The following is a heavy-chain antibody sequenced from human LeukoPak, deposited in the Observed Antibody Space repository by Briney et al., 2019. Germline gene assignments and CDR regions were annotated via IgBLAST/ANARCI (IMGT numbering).Heavy chain of an antibody. J-gene: IGHJ3*02. CDR1: GFTFSSYS. CDR3: ARDIAAAGGVAFDI. D-gene: IGHD6-13*01. V-gene: IGHV3-21*01. CDR2: ISSSSSYI. Sequence: GTLRLSCAASGFTFSSYSMNWVRQAPGKGLEWVSSISSSSSYIYYADSVKGRFTISRDNAKNSLYLQMNSLRAEDTAVYYCARDIAAAGGVAFDIWGQGTMVTVSS.